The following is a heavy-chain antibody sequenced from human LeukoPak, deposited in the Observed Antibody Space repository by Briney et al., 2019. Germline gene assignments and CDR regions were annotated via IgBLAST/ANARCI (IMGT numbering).Heavy chain of an antibody. D-gene: IGHD1-1*01. CDR3: ASGNRIRPFYAFDI. Sequence: GASVKVSCKASGGTFSSYAISWVRQAPGQGLEWMGGIIPIFGTANYAQKFQGRVTITADESTSTAYMELSSLRSEDTAVYYCASGNRIRPFYAFDIWGQGTMVTVSS. V-gene: IGHV1-69*13. CDR2: IIPIFGTA. CDR1: GGTFSSYA. J-gene: IGHJ3*02.